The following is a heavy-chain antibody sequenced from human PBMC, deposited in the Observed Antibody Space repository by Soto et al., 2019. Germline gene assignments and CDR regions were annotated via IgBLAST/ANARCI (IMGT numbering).Heavy chain of an antibody. CDR2: ISNSGSIT. CDR1: ELTFSTYS. D-gene: IGHD6-13*01. Sequence: GSVRLSCEASELTFSTYSMTWVRLAPGKGLEWVSVISNSGSITYYADSVQGRFTISRDNSKNTVYLQMDSLRAEDTAVYYCAKGIAAAGPSRYYFDYWGQGTLVTVS. J-gene: IGHJ4*02. V-gene: IGHV3-23*01. CDR3: AKGIAAAGPSRYYFDY.